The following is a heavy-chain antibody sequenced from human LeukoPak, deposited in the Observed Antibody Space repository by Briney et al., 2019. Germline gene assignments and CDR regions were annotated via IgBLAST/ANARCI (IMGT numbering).Heavy chain of an antibody. D-gene: IGHD3-22*01. CDR2: IIPIFGTA. CDR3: ARRGHPYYYDSSGHTFDY. V-gene: IGHV1-69*13. Sequence: SVNVSCKASGGTFSSYAISWVRQAPGQGLEWMGGIIPIFGTANYAQKFQGRVTITADESTSTAYMELSSLRSEDTAVYYCARRGHPYYYDSSGHTFDYWGQGTLVTVSS. CDR1: GGTFSSYA. J-gene: IGHJ4*02.